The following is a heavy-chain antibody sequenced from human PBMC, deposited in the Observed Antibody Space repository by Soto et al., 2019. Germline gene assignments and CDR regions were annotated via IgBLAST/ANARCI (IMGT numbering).Heavy chain of an antibody. Sequence: VQLVESGGGLIQPGGSLRLSCAASGFSVSNNHMTWVRQAAGKGLEWVSLIHGGGSTYYADSVKGRFTISRDNSKNTLYLQMDSLRAEDTAIYYWAGRLTTAASLDYWGQGTRVTVSS. CDR3: AGRLTTAASLDY. CDR2: IHGGGST. CDR1: GFSVSNNH. D-gene: IGHD3-16*01. V-gene: IGHV3-53*01. J-gene: IGHJ4*02.